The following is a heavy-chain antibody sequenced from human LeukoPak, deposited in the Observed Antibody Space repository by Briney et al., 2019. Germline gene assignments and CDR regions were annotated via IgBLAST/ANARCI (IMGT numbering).Heavy chain of an antibody. CDR2: ISSSSSYR. V-gene: IGHV3-21*01. Sequence: GGSLRLFCAASGFTFCIYSMIGVRQAPGRGRVWVSSISSSSSYRYYAASEKGRFTISRDNAKNSLYLQMNSLRAEDTAVYYCARDTTVVVTAIRNNAFDIWGQGTMVTVSS. CDR1: GFTFCIYS. J-gene: IGHJ3*02. CDR3: ARDTTVVVTAIRNNAFDI. D-gene: IGHD2-21*02.